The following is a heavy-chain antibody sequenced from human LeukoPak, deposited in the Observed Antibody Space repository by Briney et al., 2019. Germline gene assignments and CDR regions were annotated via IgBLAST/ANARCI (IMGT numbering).Heavy chain of an antibody. CDR1: GFTFSTYG. V-gene: IGHV3-30*03. Sequence: GRSLRLSCAASGFTFSTYGMHWVRQAPGKGLEWVAIISYDGSDEYYADSVKGRFTISRDNSKNTLSLQMNNLTAEDTAVYYCVASSGSYHYWGQGTLVTVSS. CDR2: ISYDGSDE. CDR3: VASSGSYHY. J-gene: IGHJ4*02. D-gene: IGHD3-10*01.